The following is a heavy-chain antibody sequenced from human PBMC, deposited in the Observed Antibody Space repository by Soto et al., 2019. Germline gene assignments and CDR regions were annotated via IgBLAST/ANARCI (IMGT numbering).Heavy chain of an antibody. V-gene: IGHV3-30*18. CDR2: ISYDGSNK. D-gene: IGHD3-10*01. Sequence: GSLRLSCAASGFTFSSYGMHWVRQAPGKGLEWVAVISYDGSNKYYADSVKGRFTISRDNSKNTLYLQMNSLRAEDTAVYYCAKDGGGHGSGSGGLDYWGQGTLVTVSS. CDR1: GFTFSSYG. J-gene: IGHJ4*02. CDR3: AKDGGGHGSGSGGLDY.